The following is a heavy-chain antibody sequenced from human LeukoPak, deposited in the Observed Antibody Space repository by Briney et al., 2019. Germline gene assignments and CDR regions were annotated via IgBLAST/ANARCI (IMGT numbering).Heavy chain of an antibody. V-gene: IGHV4-59*01. CDR2: IYYSGST. J-gene: IGHJ3*02. Sequence: SETLSLTCTVSGGSISSYYWSWIRQPPGKGLEWIGYIYYSGSTNYNPSLKSRVTISVDTSKNQFSLKLSSVTAADTAVYYCARGYNWNYPGAFDIWGQGTMVTVSS. CDR1: GGSISSYY. D-gene: IGHD1-7*01. CDR3: ARGYNWNYPGAFDI.